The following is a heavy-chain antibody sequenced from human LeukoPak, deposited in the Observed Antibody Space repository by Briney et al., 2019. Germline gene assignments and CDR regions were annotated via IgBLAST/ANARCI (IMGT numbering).Heavy chain of an antibody. Sequence: GESLKISCKGSGYSFTNYWIGWVRQMPGKGLEWMGIIYPGDSDTRYSPSFQGQVTISADKSISTAYLQWSSLKASDTAMYYCARPVPAAMRGDNWFDPWGQGTLVTVSS. CDR1: GYSFTNYW. J-gene: IGHJ5*02. CDR3: ARPVPAAMRGDNWFDP. CDR2: IYPGDSDT. V-gene: IGHV5-51*01. D-gene: IGHD2-2*01.